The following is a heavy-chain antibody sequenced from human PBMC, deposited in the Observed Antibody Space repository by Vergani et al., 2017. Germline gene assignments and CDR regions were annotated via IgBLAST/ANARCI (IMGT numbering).Heavy chain of an antibody. V-gene: IGHV3-30*18. J-gene: IGHJ3*02. CDR1: GFTFSSYG. CDR2: ISYDGRNK. Sequence: QVQLVESGGGVVQPGRSLRLSCAASGFTFSSYGMHWVRQAPGKGMEWVAVISYDGRNKYYADSVKGRFTISRDNSKNTLYLQMNSLRAEDTAVYYCAKDQGARAFDIWGQGTMVTVSS. CDR3: AKDQGARAFDI.